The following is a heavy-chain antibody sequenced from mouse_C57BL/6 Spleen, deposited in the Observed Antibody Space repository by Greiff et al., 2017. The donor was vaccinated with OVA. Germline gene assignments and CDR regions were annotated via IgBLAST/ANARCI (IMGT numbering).Heavy chain of an antibody. CDR3: ARLTTVVAFDN. J-gene: IGHJ2*01. CDR1: GFTFSSYG. V-gene: IGHV5-6*01. Sequence: EVKLVESGGDLVKPGGSLKLSCAASGFTFSSYGMSWVRQTPDKRLEWVATISSGGSYSYYVDSVKGRFNISRDNAKNTLYLQMSSLKSEDTAMYYCARLTTVVAFDNWGQGTTLTVSS. D-gene: IGHD1-1*01. CDR2: ISSGGSYS.